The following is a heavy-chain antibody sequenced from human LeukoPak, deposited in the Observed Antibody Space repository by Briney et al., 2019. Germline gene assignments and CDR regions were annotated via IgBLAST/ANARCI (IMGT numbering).Heavy chain of an antibody. J-gene: IGHJ5*02. CDR1: GGSISRGGYY. CDR3: AREFRGYSDDGRRNWFDP. V-gene: IGHV4-31*03. CDR2: IYYSRIT. D-gene: IGHD5-12*01. Sequence: PSESLSLTCTVSGGSISRGGYYWSCIPHPPRKGLEWIWYIYYSRITYYNSSLKERVTISVDTSKNQFSLKLSSVPAADTAVYYCAREFRGYSDDGRRNWFDPWGQGTLVTVSS.